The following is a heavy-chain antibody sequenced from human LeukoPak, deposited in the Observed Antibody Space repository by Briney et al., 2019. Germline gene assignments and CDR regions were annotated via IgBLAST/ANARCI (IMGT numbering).Heavy chain of an antibody. CDR1: GYSLATYW. J-gene: IGHJ5*02. Sequence: GESLKISCKGFGYSLATYWIGWVRQMPGKGLEWMGIIDPADSTTLYSSSFQGQVSISADKSTGTVYLQWSSLKASDSDIYYRACRDYGSTWSDPWGQGTLVTVSS. V-gene: IGHV5-51*01. CDR2: IDPADSTT. D-gene: IGHD4/OR15-4a*01. CDR3: ACRDYGSTWSDP.